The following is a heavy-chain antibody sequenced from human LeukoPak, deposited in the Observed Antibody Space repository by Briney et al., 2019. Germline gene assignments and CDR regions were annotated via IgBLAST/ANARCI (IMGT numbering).Heavy chain of an antibody. J-gene: IGHJ4*02. CDR1: GYTFTGYY. CDR2: INPNSGGT. D-gene: IGHD1-1*01. Sequence: ASVKVSCKASGYTFTGYYMHWVRQAPGQGLEWMGQINPNSGGTNYAQKFQGRVTVTRDTSISTAYMELSRLRSDDTAVYYCARPRAGYAYYFDYWGQGTLVTVSS. V-gene: IGHV1-2*06. CDR3: ARPRAGYAYYFDY.